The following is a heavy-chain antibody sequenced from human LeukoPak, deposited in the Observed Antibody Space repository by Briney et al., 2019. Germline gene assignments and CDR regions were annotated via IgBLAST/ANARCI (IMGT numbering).Heavy chain of an antibody. CDR1: GYTFTSYD. J-gene: IGHJ6*03. CDR2: ISAYNGNT. V-gene: IGHV1-18*01. CDR3: ARGVYYDYIWGSSGYYYYMDV. D-gene: IGHD3-16*01. Sequence: ASVKVSCKASGYTFTSYDINWVRQATGQGLEWMGWISAYNGNTNYAQKLQGRVTMTTDTSTSTAYMELRSLRSDDTAVYYCARGVYYDYIWGSSGYYYYMDVWGKGTTVTVSS.